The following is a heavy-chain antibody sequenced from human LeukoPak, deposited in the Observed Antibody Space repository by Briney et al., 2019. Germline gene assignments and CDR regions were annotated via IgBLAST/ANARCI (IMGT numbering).Heavy chain of an antibody. V-gene: IGHV3-23*01. J-gene: IGHJ4*02. CDR3: AKDQGSMIVVVMGFDY. CDR2: ISGSGGST. CDR1: GFTFNNYA. D-gene: IGHD3-22*01. Sequence: GGSLRLSCAASGFTFNNYAMSWVRQAPGKGLEWVSAISGSGGSTYYADSVKGRFTISRDNSKNTLYLQMNSLRAEDTAVYYCAKDQGSMIVVVMGFDYWGQGTLVTVSS.